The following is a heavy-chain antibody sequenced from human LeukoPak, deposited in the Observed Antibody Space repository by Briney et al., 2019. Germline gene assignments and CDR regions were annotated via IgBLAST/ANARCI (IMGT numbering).Heavy chain of an antibody. CDR1: GFTFSTYW. V-gene: IGHV3-7*01. CDR2: IKQDGSEK. D-gene: IGHD1-7*01. CDR3: AREAREWNYVLDAFDI. J-gene: IGHJ3*02. Sequence: PGGSLRLSCAASGFTFSTYWMSWVRQAPGKGLEWVANIKQDGSEKYYVDSVKGRFTISRDNAKNPLYLQMNSLRAEDTAVYYCAREAREWNYVLDAFDIWGQGTMVTVSS.